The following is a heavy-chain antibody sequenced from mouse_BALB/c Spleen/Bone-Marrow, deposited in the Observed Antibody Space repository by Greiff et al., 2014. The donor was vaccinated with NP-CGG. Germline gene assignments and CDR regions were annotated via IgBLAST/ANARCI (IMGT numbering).Heavy chain of an antibody. CDR2: IDPANGNT. CDR3: ANYYYGSSLFAY. Sequence: EVKLMESGAELVKPGASVKLSCTASGFNIKDTYMHWVKQRPEQGLEWIGRIDPANGNTKYDPKFQGKATITADTSSNTAYLQLSGLTSEDTAVYYCANYYYGSSLFAYWGQGTLVTVSA. V-gene: IGHV14-3*02. CDR1: GFNIKDTY. D-gene: IGHD1-1*01. J-gene: IGHJ3*01.